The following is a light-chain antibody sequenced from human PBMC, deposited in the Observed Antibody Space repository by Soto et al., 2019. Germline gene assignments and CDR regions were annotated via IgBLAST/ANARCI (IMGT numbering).Light chain of an antibody. J-gene: IGKJ5*01. CDR1: QSVSSY. CDR3: QQSSNWIT. V-gene: IGKV3-11*01. CDR2: DAS. Sequence: EIVLTQSPATLSLSPLERATLSFRASQSVSSYLAWYQQKPGQAPRLLIYDASNRATGIPARFSGSGSGTDFTLTISSLEPEDFAVYYCQQSSNWITFGQGTRLEIK.